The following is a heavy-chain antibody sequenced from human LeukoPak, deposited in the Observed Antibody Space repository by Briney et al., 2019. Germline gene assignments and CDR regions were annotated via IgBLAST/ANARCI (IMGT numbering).Heavy chain of an antibody. V-gene: IGHV4-59*02. J-gene: IGHJ4*02. CDR1: GGSVSDYY. CDR3: ASRKLGNNY. CDR2: IYHTGST. D-gene: IGHD7-27*01. Sequence: SETLSLTCTISGGSVSDYYWSWIRQSPGKGLEWIGYIYHTGSTSYSPSLKSRVTISADTSQNQFSLKLSSVTAADTAVYYCASRKLGNNYWGQGTLVTVSS.